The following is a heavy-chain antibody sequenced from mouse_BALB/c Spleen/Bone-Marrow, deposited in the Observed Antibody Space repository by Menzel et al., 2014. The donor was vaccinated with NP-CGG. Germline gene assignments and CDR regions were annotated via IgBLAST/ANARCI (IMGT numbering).Heavy chain of an antibody. D-gene: IGHD1-1*01. J-gene: IGHJ3*01. CDR1: GFTFSSYG. CDR2: VGDSYT. CDR3: AFITAIAY. Sequence: EVKVVESGGDLVEPGGSLKLSCAASGFTFSSYGMSWVRRTPDKRLEWVATVGDSYTYYPDFVKGRFTISRDIAKNTLYLHMSSLRSEDTAMYYCAFITAIAYWGQGTLVTVSA. V-gene: IGHV5-6*01.